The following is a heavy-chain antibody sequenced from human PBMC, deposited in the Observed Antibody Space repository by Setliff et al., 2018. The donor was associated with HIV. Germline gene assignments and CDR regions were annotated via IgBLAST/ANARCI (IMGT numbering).Heavy chain of an antibody. D-gene: IGHD1-26*01. V-gene: IGHV4-39*01. CDR1: GGSISSSSYY. CDR3: ARHIVGGWDAFDI. CDR2: IYYSGST. Sequence: ASETLSLTCTVSGGSISSSSYYWGWIRQPPGKGLEWIGSIYYSGSTYYNPSLKSRVTISVDTSKNQFPLKLSSVTAADTAVYYCARHIVGGWDAFDIWGQGTMVTVSS. J-gene: IGHJ3*02.